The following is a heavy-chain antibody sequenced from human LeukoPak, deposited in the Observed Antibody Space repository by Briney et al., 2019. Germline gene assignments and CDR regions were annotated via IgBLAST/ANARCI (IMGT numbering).Heavy chain of an antibody. D-gene: IGHD3-3*01. V-gene: IGHV4-61*02. CDR3: ARGGAPRLYYDFWSGPKRGGFDY. CDR1: GGSISSGSYY. Sequence: SQTLSLTCTVSGGSISSGSYYWSWIRQPAGKGLEWIGRIYTSGSTNYNPSLKSRVTISVDTSKNQFSLKLSSVTAADTAAYYCARGGAPRLYYDFWSGPKRGGFDYWGQGTLVTVSS. CDR2: IYTSGST. J-gene: IGHJ4*02.